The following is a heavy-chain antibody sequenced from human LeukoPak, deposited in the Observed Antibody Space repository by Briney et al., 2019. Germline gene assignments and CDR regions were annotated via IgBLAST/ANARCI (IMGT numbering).Heavy chain of an antibody. D-gene: IGHD2-2*01. CDR1: GGSFSGYY. J-gene: IGHJ4*02. V-gene: IGHV4-34*01. CDR2: INHSGST. CDR3: ARAGDIVVVPAAVFDY. Sequence: KPSETLSLTGAVYGGSFSGYYWSWIRQPPGKGLEWIGEINHSGSTNYNPSLKSRVTISVDTSKNQFSLKLSSVTAADTAVYYCARAGDIVVVPAAVFDYWGQGTLVTVSS.